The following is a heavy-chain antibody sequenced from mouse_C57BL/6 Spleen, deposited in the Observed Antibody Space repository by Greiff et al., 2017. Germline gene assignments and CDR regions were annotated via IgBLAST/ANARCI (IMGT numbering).Heavy chain of an antibody. CDR3: ARGGITTVVFDY. Sequence: QVQLQQPGAELVKPGASVKLSCKASGYTFTSYWMQWVKQRPGQGLEWIGEIDPSDSYTNYNQKFKGKAKLTVDTSSSTAYMQLSSLTSEDSAVYYCARGGITTVVFDYWGQGTTLTVSS. CDR2: IDPSDSYT. J-gene: IGHJ2*01. CDR1: GYTFTSYW. D-gene: IGHD1-1*01. V-gene: IGHV1-50*01.